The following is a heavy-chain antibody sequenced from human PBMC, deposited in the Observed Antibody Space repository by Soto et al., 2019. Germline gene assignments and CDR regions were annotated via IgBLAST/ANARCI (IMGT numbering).Heavy chain of an antibody. Sequence: QPWGSLRLSCEDSGFTFIVYAMIWFGQVPGKGLEWVSTISESGGSAYYADSVKGRFTISRDNSKNTLYLQMNSLRAEDTAVYYCARPYGGKIGDALDLWGQGTMVTVSS. D-gene: IGHD2-15*01. CDR3: ARPYGGKIGDALDL. CDR1: GFTFIVYA. J-gene: IGHJ3*01. CDR2: ISESGGSA. V-gene: IGHV3-23*01.